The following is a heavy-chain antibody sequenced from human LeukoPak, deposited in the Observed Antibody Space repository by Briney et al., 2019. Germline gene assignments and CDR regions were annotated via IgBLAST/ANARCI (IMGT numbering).Heavy chain of an antibody. Sequence: GGSLRLSCAASGFTFSSYWMSWVRQAPGKGLEWVANIKQDGSEKYYVDSVKGRFTISRDNAKNSLYLQMNSLRAEDTAVYYCVRLSSTSSYYYYYYYMDVWGKGTTVTVSS. CDR2: IKQDGSEK. D-gene: IGHD2-2*01. CDR3: VRLSSTSSYYYYYYYMDV. J-gene: IGHJ6*03. V-gene: IGHV3-7*01. CDR1: GFTFSSYW.